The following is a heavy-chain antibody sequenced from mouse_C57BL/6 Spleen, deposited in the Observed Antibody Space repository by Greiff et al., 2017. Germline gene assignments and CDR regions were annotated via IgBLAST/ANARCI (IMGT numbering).Heavy chain of an antibody. D-gene: IGHD2-1*01. CDR2: IWSGGST. CDR1: GFSLTSYG. J-gene: IGHJ3*01. CDR3: ARHYSGVAY. V-gene: IGHV2-2*01. Sequence: VQLQQSGPGLVQPSQCLSITCTVSGFSLTSYGVHWVRQSPGKGLEWLGVIWSGGSTYYNAAFISRLSISKDNSKSQVFFKMNSLQADDTAIYYCARHYSGVAYWGQGTLVTVSA.